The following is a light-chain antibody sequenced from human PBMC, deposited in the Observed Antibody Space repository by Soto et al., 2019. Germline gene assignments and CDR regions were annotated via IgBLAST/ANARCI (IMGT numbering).Light chain of an antibody. CDR2: AAS. J-gene: IGKJ3*01. CDR1: QSISSY. Sequence: DIQMTQSPSSLSASVGDRVTITCQASQSISSYLNWYQQKPGKAPKLLIYAASSLQSGVPSRFSGSGSGTDFTLTISSLQPEDFATYYCQQKDTFGPGTKVDIK. CDR3: QQKDT. V-gene: IGKV1-39*01.